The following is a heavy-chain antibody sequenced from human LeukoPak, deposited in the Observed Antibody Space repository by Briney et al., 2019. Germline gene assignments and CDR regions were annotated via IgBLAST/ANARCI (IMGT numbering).Heavy chain of an antibody. CDR3: AKQDYFGSGSYYCYMDV. J-gene: IGHJ6*03. CDR1: GLTFSSYA. D-gene: IGHD3-10*01. V-gene: IGHV3-23*01. Sequence: SGGSLRLSCAASGLTFSSYAMSWVRQAPGKGLEWVSSISGSGDSTYYSDSVKGRFTISRDNFENTLYLQMNSLRAEDTAVCYCAKQDYFGSGSYYCYMDVWGKGTTVTVSS. CDR2: ISGSGDST.